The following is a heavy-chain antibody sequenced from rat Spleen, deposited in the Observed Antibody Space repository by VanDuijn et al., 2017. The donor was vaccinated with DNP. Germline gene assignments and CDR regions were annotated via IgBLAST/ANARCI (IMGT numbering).Heavy chain of an antibody. CDR2: ISYNGGTP. CDR1: GLTFSDYD. CDR3: TRHRTIMPYYYAMDA. J-gene: IGHJ4*01. V-gene: IGHV5-29*01. Sequence: EVQLVESGGGLVQPGRSLKLSCAASGLTFSDYDMAWVRQAPAKGLEWVATISYNGGTPYYRDSVKGRFTISRDNAQSTLYLQMDSLRSEDTATYYCTRHRTIMPYYYAMDAWGQGASVTVSS. D-gene: IGHD1-12*01.